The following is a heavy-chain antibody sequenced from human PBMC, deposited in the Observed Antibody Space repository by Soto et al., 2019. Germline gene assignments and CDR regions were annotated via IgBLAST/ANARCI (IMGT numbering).Heavy chain of an antibody. V-gene: IGHV4-59*01. Sequence: SETLSLTCTVSGGSISSYYWSWIRQPPGKGLEWIGYIYYSGSTNYNPSLKSRVTISVDTSKNQFSLKLSSVTAADTAAYYCARSGPPYYDFWSGPSGDWFDPWGQGTLVTVSS. CDR2: IYYSGST. CDR1: GGSISSYY. CDR3: ARSGPPYYDFWSGPSGDWFDP. J-gene: IGHJ5*02. D-gene: IGHD3-3*01.